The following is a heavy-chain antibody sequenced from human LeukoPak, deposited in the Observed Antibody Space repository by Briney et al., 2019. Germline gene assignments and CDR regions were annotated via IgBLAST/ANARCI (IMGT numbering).Heavy chain of an antibody. D-gene: IGHD1-26*01. J-gene: IGHJ1*01. CDR2: IKQDGSEK. CDR3: ARDQDSGSYLGNFQH. V-gene: IGHV3-7*01. Sequence: PGGSLRLSCAASGFTFSSYGMHWVRQAPGKGLECVANIKQDGSEKYYVDSVKGRFTISRDNVKNSLYLQMNSLRAEDTAVYYCARDQDSGSYLGNFQHWGQRTLVTVSS. CDR1: GFTFSSYG.